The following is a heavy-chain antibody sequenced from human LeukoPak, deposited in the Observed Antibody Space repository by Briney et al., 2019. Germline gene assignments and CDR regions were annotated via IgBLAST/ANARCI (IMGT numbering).Heavy chain of an antibody. CDR1: GSTFSSYW. CDR2: INSDMSTT. J-gene: IGHJ4*02. V-gene: IGHV3-74*01. D-gene: IGHD3-22*01. CDR3: ARDERYDSSGYPFDY. Sequence: GGSLRLSCAASGSTFSSYWMHWVRQAPGKGLVWVSRINSDMSTTTYADSVKGRFTISRDNAKNTLYLQMNSLRADDTAVYYCARDERYDSSGYPFDYWGQGTLVTVSS.